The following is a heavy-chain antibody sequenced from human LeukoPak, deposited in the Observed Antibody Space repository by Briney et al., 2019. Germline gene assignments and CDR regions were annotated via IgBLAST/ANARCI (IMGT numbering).Heavy chain of an antibody. D-gene: IGHD3-10*01. CDR3: AKDGLFHPGDYYYYYYMDV. Sequence: SETLSLTCTVSGGSISSSSYYWGWIRQPPGKGLEWIGSVYYSESTYYNPSLKSRVTISVDTSKNQFSLKLSSVTAADTAVYYCAKDGLFHPGDYYYYYYMDVWGKGTTVTISS. J-gene: IGHJ6*03. CDR1: GGSISSSSYY. CDR2: VYYSEST. V-gene: IGHV4-39*02.